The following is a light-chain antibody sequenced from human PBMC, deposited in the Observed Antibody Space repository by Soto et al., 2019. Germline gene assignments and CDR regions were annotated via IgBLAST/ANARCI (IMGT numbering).Light chain of an antibody. CDR3: SSYTSSSTPYV. CDR2: DVS. V-gene: IGLV2-14*01. J-gene: IGLJ1*01. CDR1: SSDVGGYNY. Sequence: QSVLTHPASVSGSPGQSITISCTGTSSDVGGYNYVSWYQQHPGKAPKLMIYDVSNRPSGVSNRFSCSKSGNTASLTISGLQAEDEADYYCSSYTSSSTPYVFGTGTKVTVL.